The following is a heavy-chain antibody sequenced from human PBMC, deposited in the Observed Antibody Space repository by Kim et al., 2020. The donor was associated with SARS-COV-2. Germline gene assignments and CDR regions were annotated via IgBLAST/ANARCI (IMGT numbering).Heavy chain of an antibody. CDR3: AKDSDGLSSGGSTFDP. J-gene: IGHJ5*02. CDR2: ISGSGGST. V-gene: IGHV3-23*01. D-gene: IGHD6-19*01. Sequence: GGSLRLSCAASGFTFSSYAMSWVRQAPGKGLEWVSAISGSGGSTSYADSVKGRFTISRDNSRATLYLQLNSLRADDTAVFYCAKDSDGLSSGGSTFDPWG. CDR1: GFTFSSYA.